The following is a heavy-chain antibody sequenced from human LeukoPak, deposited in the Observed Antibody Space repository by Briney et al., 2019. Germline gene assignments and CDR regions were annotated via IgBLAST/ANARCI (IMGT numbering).Heavy chain of an antibody. CDR3: ARSSSYAIDY. J-gene: IGHJ4*02. CDR2: IGTAGDT. CDR1: GFTFSIYD. V-gene: IGHV3-13*01. D-gene: IGHD6-6*01. Sequence: TGGSLRLSCAASGFTFSIYDMNWVRQATGKGLEWVSAIGTAGDTYYPGSVKGRFTISRENAKNSLYLQMNSLRAEDTAVYYCARSSSYAIDYWGQGTLVTVSS.